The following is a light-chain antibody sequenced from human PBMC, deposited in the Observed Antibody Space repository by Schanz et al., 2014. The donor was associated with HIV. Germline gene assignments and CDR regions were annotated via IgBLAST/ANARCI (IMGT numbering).Light chain of an antibody. CDR2: DAS. V-gene: IGKV3D-15*01. CDR1: QSVSSY. CDR3: QQYNNWPLA. Sequence: EIVLTQSPATLSLSPGERATLSCRASQSVSSYLAWYQQKPGQAPRLLIYDASTRATGIPARFSGSGSGTEFTLTISSLQSEDFAVYHCQQYNNWPLAFGGGTKVEIK. J-gene: IGKJ4*01.